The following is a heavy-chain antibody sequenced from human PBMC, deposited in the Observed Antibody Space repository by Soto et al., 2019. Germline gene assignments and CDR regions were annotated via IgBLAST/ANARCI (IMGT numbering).Heavy chain of an antibody. Sequence: SETLSLTCNVSGESMTKYYWSWIRQPAGKGLEWIGRIYTSGSTNYNPSPKNRVTMSIDTSNNHFSLNLKSVTAADTAVYYCARTIGAAYYFDFWGQGALVTVSS. CDR1: GESMTKYY. D-gene: IGHD6-25*01. V-gene: IGHV4-4*07. CDR3: ARTIGAAYYFDF. CDR2: IYTSGST. J-gene: IGHJ4*02.